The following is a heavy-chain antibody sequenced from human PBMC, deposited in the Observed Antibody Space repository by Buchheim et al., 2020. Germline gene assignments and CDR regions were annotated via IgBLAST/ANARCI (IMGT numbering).Heavy chain of an antibody. Sequence: EVQLVQSGVEVKKPGESLKISCKGSGYSFTNYWIGWVRQMAGKGLEWMGSVYPGDSDTSYSPSFQGQVTISADKSLNTAYLQWSSLKASDTAMYYCVRGLGHCTSATCRIFDYWGQGTL. CDR3: VRGLGHCTSATCRIFDY. CDR1: GYSFTNYW. D-gene: IGHD2-2*01. V-gene: IGHV5-51*01. J-gene: IGHJ4*02. CDR2: VYPGDSDT.